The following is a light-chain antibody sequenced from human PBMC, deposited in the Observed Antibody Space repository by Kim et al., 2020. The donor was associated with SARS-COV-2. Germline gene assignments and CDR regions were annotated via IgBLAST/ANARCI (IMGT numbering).Light chain of an antibody. V-gene: IGKV3-20*01. CDR1: QRVSSNY. J-gene: IGKJ1*01. CDR3: QQYGSSVWT. CDR2: GAS. Sequence: SPEESATLSCRASQRVSSNYLAWYHQKPGQAPRLVIYGASSRATGIPDRFSGSGTGTDFTLTISRLEPEDFAVYYCQQYGSSVWTFGQGTKVDIK.